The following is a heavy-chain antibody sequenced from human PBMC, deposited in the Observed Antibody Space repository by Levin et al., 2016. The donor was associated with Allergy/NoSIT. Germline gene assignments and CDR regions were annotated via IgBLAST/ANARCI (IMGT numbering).Heavy chain of an antibody. CDR3: ARVSTAMINYYYYGMDV. Sequence: LSLTCAASGFTFSSYWMHWVRQAPGKGLVWVSRINSDGSSTSYADSVKGRFTISRDNAKNTLYLQMNSLRAEDTAVYYCARVSTAMINYYYYGMDVWGQGTTVTVSS. CDR1: GFTFSSYW. CDR2: INSDGSST. D-gene: IGHD5-18*01. J-gene: IGHJ6*02. V-gene: IGHV3-74*01.